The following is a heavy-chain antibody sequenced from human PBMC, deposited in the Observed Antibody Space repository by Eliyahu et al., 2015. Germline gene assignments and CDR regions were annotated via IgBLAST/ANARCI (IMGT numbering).Heavy chain of an antibody. Sequence: RSLTLSCAASGFTFSNYGMHWVRQAPGKGLEWVATLWHDGSNKNYADSVKGRFTISRDNSKNTLDLQVNSLRAEDAAVYYCSGGGYDGGRGVDYWGQGTLVTVSS. D-gene: IGHD6-13*01. CDR3: SGGGYDGGRGVDY. CDR1: GFTFSNYG. J-gene: IGHJ4*02. V-gene: IGHV3-33*01. CDR2: LWHDGSNK.